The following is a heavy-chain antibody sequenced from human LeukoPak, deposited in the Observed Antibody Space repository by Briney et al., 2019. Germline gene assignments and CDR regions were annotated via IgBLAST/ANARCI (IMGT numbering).Heavy chain of an antibody. CDR2: INPTVGST. CDR3: ARGYCSSSNCYVWFDP. J-gene: IGHJ5*02. D-gene: IGHD2-2*01. Sequence: ASVKVSCKASGYTFTRYYMHWVRQAPGQGLEWMGMINPTVGSTNYAQKFQGRVTLTRDTSTSTVYMELSSLRSGDTALYYCARGYCSSSNCYVWFDPWGQGTLVTVSS. CDR1: GYTFTRYY. V-gene: IGHV1-46*01.